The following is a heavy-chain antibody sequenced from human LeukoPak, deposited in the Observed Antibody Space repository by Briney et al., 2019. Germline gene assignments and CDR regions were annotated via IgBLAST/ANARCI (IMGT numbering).Heavy chain of an antibody. V-gene: IGHV4-38-2*02. D-gene: IGHD5-18*01. CDR2: IHHSGST. CDR1: GYSISSGYQ. CDR3: ARGGWSGYSYGSEPEKYFDY. Sequence: SETLSLTCSVSGYSISSGYQWGWIRQPPGKWLEWIGSIHHSGSTYYNPSLNSRISISIDTSKNQFSLKPSSVTAADTAVYYCARGGWSGYSYGSEPEKYFDYWGQGTLVTVSS. J-gene: IGHJ4*02.